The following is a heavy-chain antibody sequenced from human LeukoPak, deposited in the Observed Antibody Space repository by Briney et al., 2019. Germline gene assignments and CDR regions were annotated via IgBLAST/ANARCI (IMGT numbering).Heavy chain of an antibody. V-gene: IGHV4-59*08. D-gene: IGHD2-15*01. CDR2: IYYSGST. CDR1: GGSISSYY. J-gene: IGHJ6*02. CDR3: ARLGYCSGGSCYSTWAYGMDV. Sequence: PSGTLSLTCTVSGGSISSYYWSWIRQPPGKGLEWIGYIYYSGSTNYNPSLKSRVTISVDTSKNQFSLKLSSVTAADTAVYYCARLGYCSGGSCYSTWAYGMDVWGQGTTVTVSS.